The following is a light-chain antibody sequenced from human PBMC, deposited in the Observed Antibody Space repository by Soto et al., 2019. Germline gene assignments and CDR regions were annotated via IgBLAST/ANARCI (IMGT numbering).Light chain of an antibody. CDR2: KAS. CDR1: QSLSGW. V-gene: IGKV1-5*03. CDR3: LQYNSYPLT. Sequence: DIQMTQSPSTLSASVGERVTITCRASQSLSGWLAWCQQKPGKAPKLLIYKASSLESGVPSRFHGSGAGTEFTLTISSLQPDDFASYYGLQYNSYPLTFGQGTRLEIK. J-gene: IGKJ5*01.